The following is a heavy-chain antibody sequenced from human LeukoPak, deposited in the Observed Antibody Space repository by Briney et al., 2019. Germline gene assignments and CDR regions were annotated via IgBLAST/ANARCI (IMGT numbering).Heavy chain of an antibody. J-gene: IGHJ6*02. Sequence: GESLKISCKGSGYKFTNYWIGWVRQLPGKGLEWMGIIYPTDSDTRYSPSFQGQVTISADKSISTAYLQWSSLKASDTAMYYCARQSGTAAGGGYGMDVWGQGTTVTVSS. D-gene: IGHD6-13*01. CDR1: GYKFTNYW. CDR3: ARQSGTAAGGGYGMDV. CDR2: IYPTDSDT. V-gene: IGHV5-51*01.